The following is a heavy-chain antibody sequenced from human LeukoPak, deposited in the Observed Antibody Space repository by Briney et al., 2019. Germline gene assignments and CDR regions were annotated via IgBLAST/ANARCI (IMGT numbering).Heavy chain of an antibody. Sequence: PGGSLRLSCAATGXTFSSYEVNWVRQAPGKGLEWVSYISSSGSTIYYADSVKGRFTISRDNAKNSLYLQMNSLRAEDTAVYYCARRRGSYYRGYFDYWGQGTLVTVSS. J-gene: IGHJ4*02. V-gene: IGHV3-48*03. D-gene: IGHD1-26*01. CDR2: ISSSGSTI. CDR1: GXTFSSYE. CDR3: ARRRGSYYRGYFDY.